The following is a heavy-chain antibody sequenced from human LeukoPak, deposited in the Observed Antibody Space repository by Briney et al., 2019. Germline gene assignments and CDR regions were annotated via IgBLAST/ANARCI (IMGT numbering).Heavy chain of an antibody. CDR1: GFTFSSYA. Sequence: KPGGSLRLSCAASGFTFSSYAMSWVRQAPGKGLEWVSSISSSSSYIYYADSVRGRFTISRDNAKNSLYLQMNSLRAEDTAVYYCAADDYYDSSVLDYWGQGTLVTVSS. CDR2: ISSSSSYI. D-gene: IGHD3-22*01. J-gene: IGHJ4*02. CDR3: AADDYYDSSVLDY. V-gene: IGHV3-21*01.